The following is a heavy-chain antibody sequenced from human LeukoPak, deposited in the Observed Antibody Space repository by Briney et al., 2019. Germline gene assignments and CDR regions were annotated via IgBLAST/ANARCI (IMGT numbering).Heavy chain of an antibody. V-gene: IGHV5-51*01. J-gene: IGHJ4*02. CDR3: AREPDSSGYSFDY. CDR2: IYPGDSDT. Sequence: GESLKISCKGSGYSFTSYWIGWVRQMPGKGLEWMGIIYPGDSDTRYSPSFQGQVAISADKSISTAYLQWSSLKASDTAMYYCAREPDSSGYSFDYWGQGTLVSVSS. CDR1: GYSFTSYW. D-gene: IGHD3-22*01.